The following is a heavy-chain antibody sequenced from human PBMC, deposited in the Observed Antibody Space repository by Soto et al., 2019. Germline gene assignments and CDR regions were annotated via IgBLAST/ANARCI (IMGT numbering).Heavy chain of an antibody. J-gene: IGHJ4*02. D-gene: IGHD5-18*01. CDR2: IYPGDSDT. V-gene: IGHV5-51*01. Sequence: GGALKISCKGSGYSFVSYWIAWVRQMPGKGLEWMGSIYPGDSDTTYSPSIQGQVTISADKSSTTVYLQWNTLKASDTAVYYCAKTDGYEVEYWGQGTQVTVSS. CDR1: GYSFVSYW. CDR3: AKTDGYEVEY.